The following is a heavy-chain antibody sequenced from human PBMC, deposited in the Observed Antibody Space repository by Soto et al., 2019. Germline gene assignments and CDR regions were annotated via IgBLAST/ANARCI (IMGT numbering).Heavy chain of an antibody. V-gene: IGHV1-18*01. D-gene: IGHD2-15*01. CDR1: GYTFTSYG. CDR3: GRKQDEDYYYYGTYV. Sequence: QVQLVQSGAEVKKPGASVKVSCKASGYTFTSYGISRVRQAPGQGLEWMGWISAYNGNTNYAQKLQGRVTMTTDTSTSTAHIERRSLRSDATAVYYGGRKQDEDYYYYGTYVWGQGTTVTVSS. CDR2: ISAYNGNT. J-gene: IGHJ6*02.